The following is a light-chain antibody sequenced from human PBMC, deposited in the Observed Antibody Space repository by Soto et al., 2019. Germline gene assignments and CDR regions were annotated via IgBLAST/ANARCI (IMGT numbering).Light chain of an antibody. V-gene: IGLV2-14*01. CDR1: SSDIGAFDL. J-gene: IGLJ1*01. CDR3: SSYTITSTRL. CDR2: DVN. Sequence: QSALTQPASVSVSPGQSITISCTGTSSDIGAFDLVSWYQQHPGKAPKVMIYDVNIRPSGVSSRFSGSKSGNTASLAISGLQAEDEADYYCSSYTITSTRLFGTGTKLTVL.